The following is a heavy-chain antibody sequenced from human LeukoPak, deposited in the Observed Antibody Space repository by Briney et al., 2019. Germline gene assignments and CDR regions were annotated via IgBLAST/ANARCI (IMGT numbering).Heavy chain of an antibody. J-gene: IGHJ6*03. Sequence: PSVTLSLTCTVSGGSIRSSSYYWGWIRQPPGKGLEWIGSIYYSGSTFYNPSLKSRVTISVDTSKNQFSLRLSSVTAADTAVYYCARVSGQFYFYYYMDVWGKGTTVTISS. CDR2: IYYSGST. CDR1: GGSIRSSSYY. D-gene: IGHD6-19*01. V-gene: IGHV4-39*01. CDR3: ARVSGQFYFYYYMDV.